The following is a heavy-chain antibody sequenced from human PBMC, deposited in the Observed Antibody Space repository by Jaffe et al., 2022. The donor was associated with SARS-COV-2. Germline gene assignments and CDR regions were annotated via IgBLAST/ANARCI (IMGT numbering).Heavy chain of an antibody. Sequence: QVQLVESGGGVVQPGRSLRLSCAASGFTFSSYGMHWVRQAPGKGLEWVAVIWYDGSNKYYADSVKGRFTISRDNSKNTLYLQMNSLRAEDTAVYYCAREGSRGYSYGLLSRGRPAPFDYWGQGTLVTVSS. CDR2: IWYDGSNK. CDR3: AREGSRGYSYGLLSRGRPAPFDY. J-gene: IGHJ4*02. V-gene: IGHV3-33*01. CDR1: GFTFSSYG. D-gene: IGHD5-18*01.